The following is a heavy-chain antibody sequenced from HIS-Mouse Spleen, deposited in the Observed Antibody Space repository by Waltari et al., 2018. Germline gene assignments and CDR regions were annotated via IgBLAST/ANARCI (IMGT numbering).Heavy chain of an antibody. D-gene: IGHD1-1*01. Sequence: QLQLQESGPGLVKPSETLSLTCTVSGGSISSSSSYWGWFRQPPGKGLEWIGSIYYSGSTYYNPSLKSRVTISVDTSKNQFSLKLSSVTAADTAVYYCASVQNTYYFDYWGQGTLVTVSS. V-gene: IGHV4-39*07. J-gene: IGHJ4*02. CDR3: ASVQNTYYFDY. CDR1: GGSISSSSSY. CDR2: IYYSGST.